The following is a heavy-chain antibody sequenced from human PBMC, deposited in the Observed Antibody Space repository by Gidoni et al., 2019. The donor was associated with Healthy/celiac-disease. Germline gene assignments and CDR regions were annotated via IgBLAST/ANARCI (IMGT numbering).Heavy chain of an antibody. D-gene: IGHD3-22*01. J-gene: IGHJ4*02. Sequence: QLQLQESAPGLVKPSETLSLTCTVSGGPISSSSYYWGLIRQPPGKGLEWIGSIYYSGSTYYNPSLKSRVTISVDTSKNQFSLKLSSVTAADTAVYYCASPYDSSGYLRRSIYYFDYWGQGTLVTVSS. CDR3: ASPYDSSGYLRRSIYYFDY. CDR2: IYYSGST. V-gene: IGHV4-39*01. CDR1: GGPISSSSYY.